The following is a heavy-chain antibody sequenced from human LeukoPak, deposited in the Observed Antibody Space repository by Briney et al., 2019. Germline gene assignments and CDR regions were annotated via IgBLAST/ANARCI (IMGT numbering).Heavy chain of an antibody. D-gene: IGHD5-12*01. J-gene: IGHJ5*02. CDR3: ARDVATIMRVNWFDP. CDR1: GYTFTSYG. CDR2: ISAYNGNT. Sequence: EASVKVSCKASGYTFTSYGISWVRQAPGQGLEWMGWISAYNGNTNYAQKLQGRVTMTTDTSTSTAYMELRSLRSDDTAVYYCARDVATIMRVNWFDPWGQGTLVTVSS. V-gene: IGHV1-18*01.